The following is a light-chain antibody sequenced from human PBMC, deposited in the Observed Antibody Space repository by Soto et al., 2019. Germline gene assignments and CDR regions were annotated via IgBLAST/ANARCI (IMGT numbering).Light chain of an antibody. CDR2: EVT. CDR3: SSYAGSNNLNV. CDR1: SSDVGGYNF. V-gene: IGLV2-8*01. J-gene: IGLJ1*01. Sequence: QSAPTQPPSASGSPGQSVTISCTGTSSDVGGYNFVSWYQHHPGKAPKLMIYEVTKRPSGVPDRFSGSKSGNTASLTVSGLRAEDEADYYCSSYAGSNNLNVFGTGTKLTVL.